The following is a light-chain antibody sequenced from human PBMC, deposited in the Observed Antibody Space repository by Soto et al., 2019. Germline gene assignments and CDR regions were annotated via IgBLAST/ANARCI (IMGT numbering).Light chain of an antibody. V-gene: IGLV7-46*01. Sequence: QTVVTQEPSLTVSPGGTVTLTCASSTGAVTSGHYPYWFQQKPGQAPRTLIYDTTNKYSWTPARFSGSLLGGKAALTLSGAQPEDEANYYCSLSYSGVRAGVFGGGTKVTVL. CDR3: SLSYSGVRAGV. J-gene: IGLJ3*02. CDR1: TGAVTSGHY. CDR2: DTT.